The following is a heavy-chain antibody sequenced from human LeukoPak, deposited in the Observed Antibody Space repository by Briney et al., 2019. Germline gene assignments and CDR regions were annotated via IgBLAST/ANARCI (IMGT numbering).Heavy chain of an antibody. J-gene: IGHJ4*02. V-gene: IGHV4-59*01. CDR1: GGSISSYY. D-gene: IGHD6-13*01. Sequence: SETLSLTCTVTGGSISSYYWSWIRQPPGKGLEWIGYIYYSGSTNYNPSLKSRVTISVDTSKNQFSLNLSSVTAADTAVYYCAREGRGAAAGMDYWGQGTLVTVSS. CDR2: IYYSGST. CDR3: AREGRGAAAGMDY.